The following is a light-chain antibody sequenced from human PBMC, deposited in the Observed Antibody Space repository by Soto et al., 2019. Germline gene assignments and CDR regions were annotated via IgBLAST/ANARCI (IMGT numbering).Light chain of an antibody. CDR3: QQYHTTPQT. CDR2: WAS. V-gene: IGKV4-1*01. Sequence: DIVMTQSPDSRAVSLGERATINCKSSQSVLYTSNNRNYLAWYQQKPGQPPKLLIYWASTRESGVPDRFSGSGSGTDFTLTISSLQAEDVAVYYCQQYHTTPQTFGQGTKVEI. J-gene: IGKJ1*01. CDR1: QSVLYTSNNRNY.